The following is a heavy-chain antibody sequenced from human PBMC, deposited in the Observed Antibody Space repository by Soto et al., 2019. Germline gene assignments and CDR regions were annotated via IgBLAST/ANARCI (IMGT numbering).Heavy chain of an antibody. CDR2: IYYNGGT. V-gene: IGHV4-59*13. CDR3: TRLPPGRLRFDH. Sequence: QVQLQESGPGLVKPSETLSLTCTVSAGSLNNYYWGWVRQPPGKGLEWIAYIYYNGGTNYNASLQSRLTISVDTSKNQFSLTLSSVTAADTAVYYCTRLPPGRLRFDHWGQGMLVTVSS. CDR1: AGSLNNYY. J-gene: IGHJ4*02.